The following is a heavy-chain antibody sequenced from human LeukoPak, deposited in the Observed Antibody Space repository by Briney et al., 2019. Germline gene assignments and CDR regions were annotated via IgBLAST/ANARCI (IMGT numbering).Heavy chain of an antibody. CDR3: ARRRITMVRGSSFDY. Sequence: SQTLSLTCTVSGGSISSGNFYWSWIRQPPGKGLEWIGEINHSGSTNYNPSLKSRVTISVDTSKNQFSLKLSSVTAADTAVYYCARRRITMVRGSSFDYWGQGTLVTVSS. CDR1: GGSISSGNFY. J-gene: IGHJ4*02. V-gene: IGHV4-30-4*01. CDR2: INHSGST. D-gene: IGHD3-10*01.